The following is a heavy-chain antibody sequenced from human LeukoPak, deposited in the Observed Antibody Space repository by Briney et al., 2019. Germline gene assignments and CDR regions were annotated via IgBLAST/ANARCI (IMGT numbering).Heavy chain of an antibody. CDR2: ISSSGSTI. Sequence: GGSLRLSCAASGFTFSDYYMSWIRQAPGKGLEWVSYISSSGSTIYYADSVKGRFTISRDNAKNSLYLQMNSLRAEDTAVYYCAKDFSGGWYGSNYYYYYMDVWGKGTTVTVSS. J-gene: IGHJ6*03. V-gene: IGHV3-11*04. CDR3: AKDFSGGWYGSNYYYYYMDV. D-gene: IGHD6-19*01. CDR1: GFTFSDYY.